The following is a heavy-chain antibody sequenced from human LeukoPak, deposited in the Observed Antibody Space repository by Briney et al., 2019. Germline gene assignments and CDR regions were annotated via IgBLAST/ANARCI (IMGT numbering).Heavy chain of an antibody. CDR3: VRDQSEFDS. V-gene: IGHV4-59*01. Sequence: PSETLSLTCTVSGDSISSYYWTWIRQPPGKGLEWIGYIHYSGSTDSNPSLMGRVTISLDTSKSQFSLELRSVTAADTAVYYCVRDQSEFDSWGQGTVVTVSS. CDR2: IHYSGST. J-gene: IGHJ4*02. CDR1: GDSISSYY.